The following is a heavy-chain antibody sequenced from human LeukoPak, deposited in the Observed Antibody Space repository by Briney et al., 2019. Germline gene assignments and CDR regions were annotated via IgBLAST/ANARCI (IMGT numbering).Heavy chain of an antibody. V-gene: IGHV1-2*04. J-gene: IGHJ4*02. CDR1: GYTFTGYY. Sequence: VASVKVSCKASGYTFTGYYMHWVRQAPGQGLEWMGWINPNSGGTNYAQKFQGWVTMTRDTSISTAYMELSRLRSDDTAVYYCARGANDYVWGSYFDYWGQGTLVTVSS. CDR2: INPNSGGT. CDR3: ARGANDYVWGSYFDY. D-gene: IGHD3-16*01.